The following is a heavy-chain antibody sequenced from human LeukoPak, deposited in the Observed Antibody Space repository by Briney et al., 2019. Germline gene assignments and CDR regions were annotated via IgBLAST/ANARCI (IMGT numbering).Heavy chain of an antibody. CDR2: INHSGST. Sequence: SETLSLTCAVYGGSFSGYYWSWIRQPPGKGLEWIGEINHSGSTNYNPSLKSRVTISVDTSKNQFSLKLSSVTAADTAVYDCARGETYYYDSSGYYYWGQGTLVTVSS. V-gene: IGHV4-34*01. J-gene: IGHJ4*02. CDR1: GGSFSGYY. CDR3: ARGETYYYDSSGYYY. D-gene: IGHD3-22*01.